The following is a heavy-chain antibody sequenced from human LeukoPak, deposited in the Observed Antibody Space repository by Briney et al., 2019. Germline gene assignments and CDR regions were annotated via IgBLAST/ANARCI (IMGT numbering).Heavy chain of an antibody. V-gene: IGHV3-48*01. Sequence: GGSLRLSCAASGFTLSSHTMNWVRQAPGKGLEWVSDISRSSSEIHYADSVTGRFTISRDNAKNSVYLQMNSLRAEDTAVYYCAREYCSGGSCHPSGYWGQGTLVTVSS. J-gene: IGHJ4*02. D-gene: IGHD2-15*01. CDR3: AREYCSGGSCHPSGY. CDR1: GFTLSSHT. CDR2: ISRSSSEI.